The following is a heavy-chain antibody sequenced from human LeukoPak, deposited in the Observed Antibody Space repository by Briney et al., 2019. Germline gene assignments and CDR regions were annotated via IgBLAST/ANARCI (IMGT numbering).Heavy chain of an antibody. CDR1: GFTFSSYS. Sequence: GGSLRLSCAASGFTFSSYSMNWVRQAPGKGLEWVSYISSSSSTIYYADSVKGRFTISRDNAKNSLYLQMNSLRAEDTAVYYCARDQDPSTTVTNDYYYYYMDVWGKGTTVTVSS. CDR3: ARDQDPSTTVTNDYYYYYMDV. J-gene: IGHJ6*03. V-gene: IGHV3-48*01. CDR2: ISSSSSTI. D-gene: IGHD4-17*01.